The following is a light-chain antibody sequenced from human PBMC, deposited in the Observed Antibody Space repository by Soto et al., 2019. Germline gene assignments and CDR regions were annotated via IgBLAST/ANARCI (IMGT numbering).Light chain of an antibody. V-gene: IGKV3-15*01. J-gene: IGKJ5*01. CDR1: QSVSSN. CDR2: GAS. CDR3: QQYNIWTPIA. Sequence: EIVMTHSPATLSVSPEERATLSCRASQSVSSNLAWYQQKPGQAPRLLIYGASTRATGIPARFSGSGSGTKFTLTISSLQSEDFAVYHCQQYNIWTPIAFGQGTRLGIK.